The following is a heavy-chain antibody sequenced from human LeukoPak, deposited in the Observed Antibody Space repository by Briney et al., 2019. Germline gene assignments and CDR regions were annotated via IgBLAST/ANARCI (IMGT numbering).Heavy chain of an antibody. J-gene: IGHJ4*02. CDR2: INHGGST. CDR3: ATYQRHNWNY. V-gene: IGHV4-34*01. Sequence: KPSETLSLTCAVYSGSFSGYYWSWIRQPPGKGLEWIGEINHGGSTNYNPSLKSRVTISVDTSKNQFSLKLSSVTAADTAVYYCATYQRHNWNYWGQGTLVTVSS. D-gene: IGHD1-20*01. CDR1: SGSFSGYY.